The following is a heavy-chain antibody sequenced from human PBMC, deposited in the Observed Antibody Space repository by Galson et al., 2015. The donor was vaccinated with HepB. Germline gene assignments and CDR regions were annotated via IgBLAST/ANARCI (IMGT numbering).Heavy chain of an antibody. V-gene: IGHV3-30*04. J-gene: IGHJ4*02. D-gene: IGHD4-23*01. CDR3: ARSITTVVMRRGQYYFDY. CDR2: ISTDERNK. Sequence: SLRLSCAASGFTFRSYAMHWVRQAPGKGLEWVAVISTDERNKYYPDSVKGRFTISRDNSKNTLYLQMDSLGTDDTAVYYCARSITTVVMRRGQYYFDYWGQGTLVTVSS. CDR1: GFTFRSYA.